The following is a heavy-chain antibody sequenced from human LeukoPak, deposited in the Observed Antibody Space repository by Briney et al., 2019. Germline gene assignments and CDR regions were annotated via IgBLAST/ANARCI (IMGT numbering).Heavy chain of an antibody. Sequence: ASVKVSCKASGYTFTSYDINWVRQAAGQGLEWMGWVNPDTGNTAYARKFQGRVTVTRNTSINTVYMELSSLRSEDTAMYYCAREGDSWGQGTLVTVSS. V-gene: IGHV1-8*03. J-gene: IGHJ4*02. CDR2: VNPDTGNT. CDR3: AREGDS. CDR1: GYTFTSYD.